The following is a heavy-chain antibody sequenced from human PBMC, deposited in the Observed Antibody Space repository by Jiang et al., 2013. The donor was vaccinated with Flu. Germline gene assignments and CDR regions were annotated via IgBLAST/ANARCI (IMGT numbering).Heavy chain of an antibody. J-gene: IGHJ3*02. CDR2: IYWDDNK. V-gene: IGHV2-5*02. D-gene: IGHD2-21*01. Sequence: KPTQTLTLTCTFSGFSLSTSGVGVGWIRQPPGKALEWLALIYWDDNKRYSPSLKSRLTITKDTSKNQVVLTMTNMDPVDTATYYCAHRQLFWWLANRGDDAFDIWGQGTMVTVSS. CDR3: AHRQLFWWLANRGDDAFDI. CDR1: GFSLSTSGVG.